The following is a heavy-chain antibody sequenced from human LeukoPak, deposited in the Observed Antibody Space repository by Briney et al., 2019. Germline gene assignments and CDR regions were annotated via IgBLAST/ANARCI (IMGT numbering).Heavy chain of an antibody. D-gene: IGHD1-26*01. CDR1: GYTFTGYY. V-gene: IGHV1-2*02. J-gene: IGHJ4*02. Sequence: ASVKVSCKASGYTFTGYYMHWVRQAPGQGLEWMGWINPNSGGTNYAQKLQGRVTMTTDTSTSTAYMELRSLRSDDTAVYYCARITWELFPNFDYWGQGTLVTVSS. CDR3: ARITWELFPNFDY. CDR2: INPNSGGT.